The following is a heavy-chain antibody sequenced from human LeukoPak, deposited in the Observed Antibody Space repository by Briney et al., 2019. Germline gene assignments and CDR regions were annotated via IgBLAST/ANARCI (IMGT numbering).Heavy chain of an antibody. D-gene: IGHD6-13*01. CDR2: INHSGST. CDR3: ARLIAAARRPDY. CDR1: GGSFSGYY. V-gene: IGHV4-34*01. J-gene: IGHJ4*02. Sequence: SETLSLTCAVYGGSFSGYYWSWIRQPPGKGLEWIGEINHSGSTNYNPSLKSRVTISVDTSKNQFSLKLSSVTAADTAVYYCARLIAAARRPDYWGQGTLVTVSS.